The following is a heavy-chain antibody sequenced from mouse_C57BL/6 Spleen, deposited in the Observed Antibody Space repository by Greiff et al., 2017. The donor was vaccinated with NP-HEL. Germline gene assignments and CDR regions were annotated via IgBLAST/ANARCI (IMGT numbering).Heavy chain of an antibody. D-gene: IGHD4-1*02. V-gene: IGHV7-1*01. Sequence: EVNVVESGGGLVQSGRSLRLSCATSGFTFSDFYMEWVRQAPGKGLEWIAASRNKANDYTTEYSASVKGRFIVSRDTSQSILYLQMNALRAEDTAIYYCARDAWTNWDGRYFDVWGTGTTVTVSS. CDR2: SRNKANDYTT. CDR1: GFTFSDFY. J-gene: IGHJ1*03. CDR3: ARDAWTNWDGRYFDV.